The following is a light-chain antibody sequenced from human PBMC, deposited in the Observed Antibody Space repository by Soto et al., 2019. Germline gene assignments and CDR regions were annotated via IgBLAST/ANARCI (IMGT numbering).Light chain of an antibody. CDR2: YKSDSDK. CDR3: MIWHSSAVV. Sequence: QLVLTQPSSLSASPGASASLTCTLRSGINVGTYRIYWYQQKTGSPPQYLLRYKSDSDKQQGSGVPSRFSGSKDASANAGILLISGLQSEDEADYYCMIWHSSAVVFGGGTKLTVL. CDR1: SGINVGTYR. J-gene: IGLJ2*01. V-gene: IGLV5-45*02.